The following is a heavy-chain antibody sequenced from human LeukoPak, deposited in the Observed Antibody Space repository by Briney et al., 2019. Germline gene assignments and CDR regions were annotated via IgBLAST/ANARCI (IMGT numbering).Heavy chain of an antibody. D-gene: IGHD3-10*01. Sequence: PSETLSLTCAVSGYSISSGYYWGWIRQPPGKGPEWIGSIYHSGSTYYNPSLKSRVTISVDTSKNQFSLKLSSVTAADTAVYYCARQVYYGSGSYYYWGQGTLVTVSS. V-gene: IGHV4-38-2*01. CDR2: IYHSGST. CDR1: GYSISSGYY. J-gene: IGHJ4*02. CDR3: ARQVYYGSGSYYY.